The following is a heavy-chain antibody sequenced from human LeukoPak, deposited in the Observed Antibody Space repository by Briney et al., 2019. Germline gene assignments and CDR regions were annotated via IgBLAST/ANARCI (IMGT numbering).Heavy chain of an antibody. V-gene: IGHV4-59*01. D-gene: IGHD3-22*01. CDR3: ARVRQYDSSGYYSLPFDY. CDR1: GGSISSYY. CDR2: IYYSGST. Sequence: SETLSLTCTVSGGSISSYYWSWIRQPPGKGLEWIGYIYYSGSTNYNPSLKSRVTISVDTSKNQFSLKLSSVTAADTAVYYCARVRQYDSSGYYSLPFDYWGQGTLVTVSS. J-gene: IGHJ4*02.